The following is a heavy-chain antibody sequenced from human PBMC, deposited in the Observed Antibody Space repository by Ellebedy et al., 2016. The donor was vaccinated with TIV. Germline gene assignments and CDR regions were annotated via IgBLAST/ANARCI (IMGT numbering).Heavy chain of an antibody. CDR2: IGYDGSNK. V-gene: IGHV3-33*01. CDR1: GFDFNRFG. Sequence: GESLKISCAASGFDFNRFGMHWVRQAPGKGLEWVAVIGYDGSNKYYGDSVKGRVTISRDISKNTVYLEMDSLRVDDTAVYYCARDWQTTALDYWGQGILVAVSS. CDR3: ARDWQTTALDY. D-gene: IGHD4-11*01. J-gene: IGHJ4*02.